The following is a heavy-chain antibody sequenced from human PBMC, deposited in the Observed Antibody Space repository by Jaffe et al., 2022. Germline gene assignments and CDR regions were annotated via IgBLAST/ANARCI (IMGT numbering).Heavy chain of an antibody. CDR1: GDSVSSNSAT. D-gene: IGHD3-10*02. CDR2: TYYKSKWYN. Sequence: QVQLQQSGPGLVKPSQTLSLTCAISGDSVSSNSATWNWIRQSPSRGLEWLGRTYYKSKWYNDFALSVKSRIIINPDTSKNQFSLQLNSVTPEDTAIYYCARDYRSGALTMYAFDIWGQGTMVTVSS. J-gene: IGHJ3*02. CDR3: ARDYRSGALTMYAFDI. V-gene: IGHV6-1*01.